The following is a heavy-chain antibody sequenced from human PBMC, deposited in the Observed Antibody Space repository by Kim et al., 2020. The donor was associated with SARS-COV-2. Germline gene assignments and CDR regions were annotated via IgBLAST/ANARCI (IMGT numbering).Heavy chain of an antibody. CDR1: GFTFRNYD. CDR2: ISGGSHNT. CDR3: AKNEATITVSGFDY. V-gene: IGHV3-23*01. D-gene: IGHD3-10*01. J-gene: IGHJ4*02. Sequence: GRSLRLSCEASGFTFRNYDMHWVRQAPGKGLEWVSSISGGSHNTYYAASVEGRFTISRDNSKNTLYLQMNSLRAEDTAIYYCAKNEATITVSGFDYWGQG.